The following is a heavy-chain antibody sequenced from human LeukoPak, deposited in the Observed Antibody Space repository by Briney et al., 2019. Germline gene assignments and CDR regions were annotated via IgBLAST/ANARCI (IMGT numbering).Heavy chain of an antibody. J-gene: IGHJ4*02. CDR3: ARDTGGESFFDY. CDR1: GFTFNTYG. D-gene: IGHD3-10*01. Sequence: PGGSLRLSCAASGFTFNTYGMSWVRQAPGKGLEWVSTISGGGENTHYADSVKGRFTISRDNSNSMLSLQMSSLRVEDTAVYYCARDTGGESFFDYWGQGTLVIVSS. V-gene: IGHV3-23*01. CDR2: ISGGGENT.